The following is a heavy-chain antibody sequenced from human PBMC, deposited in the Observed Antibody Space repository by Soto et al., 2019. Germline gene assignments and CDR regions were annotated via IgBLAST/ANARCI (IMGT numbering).Heavy chain of an antibody. CDR3: ARDAYDSSGYYYRAFDI. J-gene: IGHJ3*02. Sequence: ASVKVSCKASGYTFTSYAMHWVRQAPGQRLEWMGWINAGNGNTKYSQKFQGRVTITRDTSASTAYMELSSLRSEDTAVYYCARDAYDSSGYYYRAFDIWGQGTMVTVSS. V-gene: IGHV1-3*01. D-gene: IGHD3-22*01. CDR2: INAGNGNT. CDR1: GYTFTSYA.